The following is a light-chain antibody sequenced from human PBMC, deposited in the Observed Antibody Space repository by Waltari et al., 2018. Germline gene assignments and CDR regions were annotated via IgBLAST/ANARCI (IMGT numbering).Light chain of an antibody. CDR3: AAWDDSLNGWV. J-gene: IGLJ3*02. Sequence: QSVLTQLPSASGTAGQRVTITCSGSSSNIGSNTVNWYQQFPGTAPGLLIYSNNQRPSGVPDRFSGSKSGASASLAINGLQSEDEADYYCAAWDDSLNGWVFGGGTKLTVL. CDR1: SSNIGSNT. V-gene: IGLV1-44*01. CDR2: SNN.